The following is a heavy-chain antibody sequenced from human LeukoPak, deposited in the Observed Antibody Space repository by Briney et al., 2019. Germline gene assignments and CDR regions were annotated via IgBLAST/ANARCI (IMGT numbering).Heavy chain of an antibody. V-gene: IGHV4-39*01. Sequence: SETLSLTCNVFGGSVSTGGYFWAWIRQPPGKGPELIGNIHSSGSTFYNPSLRSRVTISVDTSKNQVSLNVFSVTAADTAVYYCLRSHGAYWGPGTLVTVSS. CDR2: IHSSGST. CDR3: LRSHGAY. CDR1: GGSVSTGGYF. J-gene: IGHJ4*02. D-gene: IGHD3-10*01.